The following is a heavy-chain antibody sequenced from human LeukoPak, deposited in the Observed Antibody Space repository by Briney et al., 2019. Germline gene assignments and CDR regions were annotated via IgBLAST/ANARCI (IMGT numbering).Heavy chain of an antibody. CDR1: GYTFTSYG. D-gene: IGHD3-10*01. V-gene: IGHV1-18*04. CDR2: ISAYNGNT. Sequence: ASVKVSCKASGYTFTSYGISWVRQAPGQGLEWMGWISAYNGNTNYAQKLQGRVTMTTDTSTSTAYMELRSLRSDDTAVYYCAREELLWFGELRSVKQSGFDYWGQGTLVTVSS. CDR3: AREELLWFGELRSVKQSGFDY. J-gene: IGHJ4*02.